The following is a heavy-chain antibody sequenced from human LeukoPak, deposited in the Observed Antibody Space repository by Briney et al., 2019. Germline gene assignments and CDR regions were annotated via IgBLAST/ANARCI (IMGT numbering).Heavy chain of an antibody. CDR2: IWYGGSNK. V-gene: IGHV3-30*02. D-gene: IGHD1-26*01. CDR1: GFTFSTYG. J-gene: IGHJ4*02. Sequence: GGSLRLSCAASGFTFSTYGMHWVRQAPGKGLEWVALIWYGGSNKYYADSVKGRFTISRDNSKNTLYLQMNSLRAEDTAVYYCAKDWSGSSAGFDYWGQGTLVTVSS. CDR3: AKDWSGSSAGFDY.